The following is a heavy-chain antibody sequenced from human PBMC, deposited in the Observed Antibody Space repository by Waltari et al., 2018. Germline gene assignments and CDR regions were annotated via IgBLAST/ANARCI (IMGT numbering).Heavy chain of an antibody. CDR3: ARGNHGSGSYYINY. V-gene: IGHV4-4*07. J-gene: IGHJ4*02. D-gene: IGHD3-10*01. CDR1: GGSISSSY. Sequence: QVQLQESGPGLVKPSETLSLTCTVSGGSISSSYCSWIRRPAGKGLEWIGRIYTRGSTNYNPSLKSRVTMSVDTSKNQFSLKLSSVTAADTAVYYCARGNHGSGSYYINYWGQGTLVTVSS. CDR2: IYTRGST.